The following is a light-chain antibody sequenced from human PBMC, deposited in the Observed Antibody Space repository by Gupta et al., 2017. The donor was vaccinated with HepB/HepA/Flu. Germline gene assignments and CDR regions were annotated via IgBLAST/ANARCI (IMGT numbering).Light chain of an antibody. V-gene: IGKV3-11*01. CDR3: QQHANWSPIT. Sequence: EIVLTQSPATLSLSPGERATLSCRASQSVSNRLAWYQQKRGQAPRLLIYDASNRAAGIPARFSGSGSRTDFTLTISSREPEDFAVYYCQQHANWSPITFGQGTRLEIK. CDR1: QSVSNR. CDR2: DAS. J-gene: IGKJ5*01.